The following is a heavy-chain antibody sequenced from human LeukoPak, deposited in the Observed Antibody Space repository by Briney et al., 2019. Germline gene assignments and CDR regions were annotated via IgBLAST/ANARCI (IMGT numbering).Heavy chain of an antibody. V-gene: IGHV3-66*02. D-gene: IGHD4-17*01. CDR2: IYSGDST. CDR3: VRDRLSLYGDYYYGMDV. Sequence: PGGPLRLSCAASGFTVSSNYMTWVRQAPGKGLEWVSVIYSGDSTYYADSVKGRFTISRDNSKNTLYLQMNSLRAEDTAVYYCVRDRLSLYGDYYYGMDVWGQGTTVTVSS. J-gene: IGHJ6*02. CDR1: GFTVSSNY.